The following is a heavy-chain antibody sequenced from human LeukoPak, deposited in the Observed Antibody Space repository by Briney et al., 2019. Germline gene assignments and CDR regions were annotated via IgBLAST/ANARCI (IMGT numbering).Heavy chain of an antibody. J-gene: IGHJ3*02. Sequence: GESLKISCKGSGYSFTSYWIGWVRQMPGKGLEWMGIIYPGDSDTGYSPSFQGQVTISADKSISTAYLQWSSLKASDTAMYYCARRGYYDSSGYPNAFDIWGQGTMVTVSS. CDR3: ARRGYYDSSGYPNAFDI. CDR2: IYPGDSDT. V-gene: IGHV5-51*01. CDR1: GYSFTSYW. D-gene: IGHD3-22*01.